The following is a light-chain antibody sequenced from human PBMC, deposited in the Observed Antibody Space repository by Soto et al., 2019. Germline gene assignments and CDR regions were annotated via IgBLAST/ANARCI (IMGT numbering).Light chain of an antibody. CDR1: QDISNY. CDR3: QQFAHVPPYT. Sequence: DIQMTQSPSSLSASVGDRVTITCQASQDISNYLNWFQQKPGKAPKLLIFDASNLKTGVPSRFSGSGSGTDFTFTISSLQPEDIATYYCQQFAHVPPYTFGQGTKVEIK. CDR2: DAS. J-gene: IGKJ2*01. V-gene: IGKV1-33*01.